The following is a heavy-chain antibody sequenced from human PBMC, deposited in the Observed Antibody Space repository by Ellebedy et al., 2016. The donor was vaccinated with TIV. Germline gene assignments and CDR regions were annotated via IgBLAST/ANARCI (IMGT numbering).Heavy chain of an antibody. V-gene: IGHV4-4*07. CDR2: IYASGTF. J-gene: IGHJ5*02. CDR1: GDSDSLSY. Sequence: MPSETLSLTCSFSGDSDSLSYWNWVRQPAGKGLEWIGRIYASGTFNYNASLKSRVAMAVDTSRNEFSLRLTSVTAADTAVYYCARDPALPRGRFDTWGQGTLVTVSS. CDR3: ARDPALPRGRFDT.